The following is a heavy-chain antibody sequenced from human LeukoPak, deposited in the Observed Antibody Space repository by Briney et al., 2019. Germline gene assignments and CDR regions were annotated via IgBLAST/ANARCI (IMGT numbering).Heavy chain of an antibody. CDR3: ARQVATKGEWAFDV. J-gene: IGHJ3*01. V-gene: IGHV4-38-2*02. CDR1: GYSISSGSY. Sequence: SETLSLTCTVSGYSISSGSYWGWIRQPPGKGLEWIASIRHDGHTYYNPSLKSQVTISIDMSRNQFSLKLNSLTAADTAVYYCARQVATKGEWAFDVWGQGTMVTVSS. D-gene: IGHD5-12*01. CDR2: IRHDGHT.